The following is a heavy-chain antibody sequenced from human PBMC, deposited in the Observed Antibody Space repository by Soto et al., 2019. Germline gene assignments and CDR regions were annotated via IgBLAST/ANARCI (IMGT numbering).Heavy chain of an antibody. CDR1: GGSIGSPTYY. CDR2: IFYNGIT. D-gene: IGHD3-16*01. Sequence: PSETLSLTCTVSGGSIGSPTYYWDWIRQSPGKGLEWIGNIFYNGITYYNPSLKSRVTISVDTSKNQFSLKLNSVSAADTAVFYCARHDDKHDLGSYDGLFDPWGLGTLVTVSS. J-gene: IGHJ5*02. V-gene: IGHV4-39*01. CDR3: ARHDDKHDLGSYDGLFDP.